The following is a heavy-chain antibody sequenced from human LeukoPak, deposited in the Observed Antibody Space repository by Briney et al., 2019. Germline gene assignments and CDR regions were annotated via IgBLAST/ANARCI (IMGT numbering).Heavy chain of an antibody. Sequence: PGESLKISCKSSGYGFTTYWIVWVRQMPEKGLEWMGIIYPGDSDTIYSPSFQGQVSISADKSMSTAYLQWSSLKASDTAIYYCARRDGNSHVDFWGQGTLATVSS. J-gene: IGHJ4*02. V-gene: IGHV5-51*01. CDR2: IYPGDSDT. CDR3: ARRDGNSHVDF. D-gene: IGHD4-23*01. CDR1: GYGFTTYW.